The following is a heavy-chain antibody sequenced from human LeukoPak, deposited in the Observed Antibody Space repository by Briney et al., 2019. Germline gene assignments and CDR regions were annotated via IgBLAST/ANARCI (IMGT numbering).Heavy chain of an antibody. D-gene: IGHD5-18*01. CDR2: INPSGGST. CDR3: ARELQNVDTAMVAYDY. V-gene: IGHV1-46*01. Sequence: GASVKVSCKASGYTFTSYYMHWVRQAPGQGLEWMGIINPSGGSTSYAQKFQGRVTMTRDMSTSTVYMELSSLRSEDTAVYYCARELQNVDTAMVAYDYWGQGTLVTVSS. CDR1: GYTFTSYY. J-gene: IGHJ4*02.